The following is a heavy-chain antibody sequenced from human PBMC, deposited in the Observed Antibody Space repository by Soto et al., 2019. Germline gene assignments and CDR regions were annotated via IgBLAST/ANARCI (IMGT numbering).Heavy chain of an antibody. V-gene: IGHV1-18*01. CDR2: ISPNSGNI. J-gene: IGHJ6*02. D-gene: IGHD3-22*01. CDR3: VKDRDSNTWPSRDV. CDR1: GYTFTRND. Sequence: GAVKVSCKTAGYTFTRNDIIWVRQAPGQGLVWMGWISPNSGNIKYAQNLQGRVIMTTDTSTSTAYMELRSLRSDDTAVYYCVKDRDSNTWPSRDVWGPGTTVTVSS.